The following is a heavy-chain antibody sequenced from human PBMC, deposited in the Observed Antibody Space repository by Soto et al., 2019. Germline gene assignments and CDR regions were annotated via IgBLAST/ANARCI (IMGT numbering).Heavy chain of an antibody. Sequence: HVQLVQSGAEVKKPGSSVKLSCRASGGTFSTYTISWVRQAPGQGLEWMGRIIPIFGLANHAQKFQGRVTINANKSTDTAYMEMSSLRSEDPAVYYCAFDVKTGVVYFDHWGQGTLVTVSS. V-gene: IGHV1-69*02. CDR2: IIPIFGLA. D-gene: IGHD2-8*01. CDR1: GGTFSTYT. J-gene: IGHJ4*02. CDR3: AFDVKTGVVYFDH.